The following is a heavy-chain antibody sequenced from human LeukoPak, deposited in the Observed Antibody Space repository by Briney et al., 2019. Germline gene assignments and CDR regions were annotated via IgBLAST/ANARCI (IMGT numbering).Heavy chain of an antibody. CDR2: ISSSGSTI. J-gene: IGHJ6*04. Sequence: GWSLRLSCAASGFTFGSYEMNWGGQAPGKGLEWVSYISSSGSTIYYADSVKGRFTISRDNAKNSLYLQMNSLRAEDTAVYYCAELGITMIGGVWGKGTTVTISS. CDR1: GFTFGSYE. V-gene: IGHV3-48*03. D-gene: IGHD3-10*02. CDR3: AELGITMIGGV.